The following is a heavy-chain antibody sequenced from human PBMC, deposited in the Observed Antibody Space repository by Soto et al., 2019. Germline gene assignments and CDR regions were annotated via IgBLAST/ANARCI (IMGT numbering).Heavy chain of an antibody. Sequence: QVQLVQSGAEVKKPGSSVKVSCKASGGTFSCYAISWVRQAPGQGLEWMGGIIPIFGTANYAQKFQGRVTVAADESTSTAYMELSSLRSEDTAVYYCARVRCSGGSCRLPMPLSWFDPWGQGTLVTVSS. V-gene: IGHV1-69*12. D-gene: IGHD2-15*01. CDR2: IIPIFGTA. CDR3: ARVRCSGGSCRLPMPLSWFDP. CDR1: GGTFSCYA. J-gene: IGHJ5*02.